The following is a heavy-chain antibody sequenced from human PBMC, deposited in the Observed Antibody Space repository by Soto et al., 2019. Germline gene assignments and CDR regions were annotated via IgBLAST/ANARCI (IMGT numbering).Heavy chain of an antibody. CDR1: GFTFSSYA. CDR2: ITGSGGST. D-gene: IGHD3-9*01. J-gene: IGHJ4*02. Sequence: GGSLRLSCEASGFTFSSYAMSWVRQAPGKGLEWVSSITGSGGSTYYADSVKGRFTISRDNSKNTLYLQMNSLRPEDTATYYCAKDRYFDSYYLDSWGQGTLVTVSS. V-gene: IGHV3-23*01. CDR3: AKDRYFDSYYLDS.